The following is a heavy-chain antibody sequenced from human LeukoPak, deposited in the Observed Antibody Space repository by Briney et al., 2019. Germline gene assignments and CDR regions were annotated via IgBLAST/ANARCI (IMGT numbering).Heavy chain of an antibody. CDR2: ISTYDDNI. V-gene: IGHV1-18*01. D-gene: IGHD5-24*01. Sequence: GASVKVSCKASGYTFTTYGLSWVRQAPGQGLEWLGWISTYDDNIKYAQSLQGRLTLTIDTSTSTAYMELRSLKSDDTAVYYCARVKRWLLINYWGQGTLVTVSS. CDR3: ARVKRWLLINY. J-gene: IGHJ4*02. CDR1: GYTFTTYG.